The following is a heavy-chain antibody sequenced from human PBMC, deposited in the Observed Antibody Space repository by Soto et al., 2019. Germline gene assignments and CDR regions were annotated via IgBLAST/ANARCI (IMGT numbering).Heavy chain of an antibody. D-gene: IGHD2-15*01. CDR2: MNPNSGNT. CDR1: GYSFTSYD. J-gene: IGHJ3*02. Sequence: GASVKVSCKASGYSFTSYDVNWVRQATGQGLEWMGWMNPNSGNTAFAQRVQGRGTMSRDTPISTAYMELSGLRSEDTAVYYCARYPYTSYCSDGSCSYDAFDIWGQGTVVTFSS. V-gene: IGHV1-8*01. CDR3: ARYPYTSYCSDGSCSYDAFDI.